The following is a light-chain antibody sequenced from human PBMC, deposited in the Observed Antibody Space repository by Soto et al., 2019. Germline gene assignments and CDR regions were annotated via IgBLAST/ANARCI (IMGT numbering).Light chain of an antibody. Sequence: QSVLTQPASVSGSPGQSITISCTGTSSDVGGYNYVSWYQQYSGKAPKLTIYEVSNRPSGVSNRFSGSKSGKTASLTISGLQAEDEADYYCSSYTSSGQVVFGGGSKVTAL. CDR1: SSDVGGYNY. CDR3: SSYTSSGQVV. J-gene: IGLJ2*01. CDR2: EVS. V-gene: IGLV2-14*01.